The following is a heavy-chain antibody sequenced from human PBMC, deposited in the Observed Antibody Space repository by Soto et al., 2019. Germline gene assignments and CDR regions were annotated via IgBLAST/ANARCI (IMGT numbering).Heavy chain of an antibody. CDR2: ISGRGDDT. Sequence: EVQLLESGGDLVQPGGSLRLSCAASGFTFSSYAMSWFRQAPGKGLEWVSTISGRGDDTYYTDSVKGRFTISRDNSKNTLYVHMNSLRAEDTAVYYCARAQPTYSSSYFDYWGQGTLVTVSS. D-gene: IGHD3-22*01. CDR3: ARAQPTYSSSYFDY. CDR1: GFTFSSYA. V-gene: IGHV3-23*01. J-gene: IGHJ4*02.